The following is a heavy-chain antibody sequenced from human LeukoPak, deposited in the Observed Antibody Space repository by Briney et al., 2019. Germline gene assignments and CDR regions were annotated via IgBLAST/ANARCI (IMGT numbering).Heavy chain of an antibody. CDR1: GGSISSYY. Sequence: TSETLSLTCTVSGGSISSYYWSWIRQPPGKGLEWIGYIYYSGSTNYNPSLKSRVTISVDTSKNQFSLKLSSVTAADTAVYYCARSYYYGSGSPYYGMDVWGQGTTVTVSS. V-gene: IGHV4-59*08. CDR2: IYYSGST. D-gene: IGHD3-10*01. J-gene: IGHJ6*02. CDR3: ARSYYYGSGSPYYGMDV.